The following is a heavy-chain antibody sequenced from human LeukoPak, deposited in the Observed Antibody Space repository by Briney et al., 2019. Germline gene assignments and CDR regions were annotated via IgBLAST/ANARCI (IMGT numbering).Heavy chain of an antibody. D-gene: IGHD1-7*01. CDR1: GFTFSSYW. CDR2: IKQDGSEK. Sequence: PGGSLRLSCAASGFTFSSYWMSWVRQAPGKGLEWVANIKQDGSEKYYVDSVKGRFTISRDNAKNSLYLQMNSLRAEDTAVYYCAREAGWNYLYYFDYWGQGTLVTVSS. J-gene: IGHJ4*02. CDR3: AREAGWNYLYYFDY. V-gene: IGHV3-7*01.